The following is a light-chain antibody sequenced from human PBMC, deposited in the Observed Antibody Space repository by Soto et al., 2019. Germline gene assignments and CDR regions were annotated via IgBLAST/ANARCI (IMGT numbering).Light chain of an antibody. CDR1: QSVSSSY. V-gene: IGKV3-20*01. CDR3: QQYGSSPRT. J-gene: IGKJ1*01. CDR2: GAS. Sequence: DIVLTQSTGALSLSPGERATLSCTASQSVSSSYLAWYQQKPGQAPRLLIYGASSRATGIPDRFNGSWSGTDFTLTISRLEPEDVAVYYCQQYGSSPRTFGQGTKVDIK.